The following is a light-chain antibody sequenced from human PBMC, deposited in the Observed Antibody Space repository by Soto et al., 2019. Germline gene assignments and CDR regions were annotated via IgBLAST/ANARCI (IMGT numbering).Light chain of an antibody. Sequence: DIQMTQSPSSLSASLGDRVTITCRASQSISSYLNWYQQKPGKAPKLLIYAASSLQSGVPSRFSGSGSGTDFTLTISSLQPEDFATYYCQQSYSTPGFTFGPGTKVDIK. J-gene: IGKJ3*01. CDR1: QSISSY. V-gene: IGKV1-39*01. CDR3: QQSYSTPGFT. CDR2: AAS.